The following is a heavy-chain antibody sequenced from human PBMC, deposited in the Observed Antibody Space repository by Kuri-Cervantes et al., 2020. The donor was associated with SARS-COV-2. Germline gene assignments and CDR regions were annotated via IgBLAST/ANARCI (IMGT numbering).Heavy chain of an antibody. CDR1: GFPFSAFS. CDR3: ARYEGSSTSHVRGDSRPNDY. CDR2: ISGSGSYI. V-gene: IGHV3-21*01. J-gene: IGHJ4*02. Sequence: GGSLRLSCAASGFPFSAFSMDWVRQAPGKGLEWVSSISGSGSYIYYVDSVKGRFTISRDNAKNSLHLQMNSLRAEDTAVYYCARYEGSSTSHVRGDSRPNDYWGQGTLVTVSS. D-gene: IGHD2-2*01.